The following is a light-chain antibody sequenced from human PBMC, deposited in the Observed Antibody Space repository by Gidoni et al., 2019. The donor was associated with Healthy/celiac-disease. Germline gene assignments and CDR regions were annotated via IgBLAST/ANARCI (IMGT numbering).Light chain of an antibody. J-gene: IGKJ4*01. V-gene: IGKV1-39*01. Sequence: DTQMTQSPSSLSASVGDRVTITCRASQSISSYLIWSQQKPGKAPKLLIYAASSLQSGVPSRFIGSGSGTDFTLTIISLQPEDFATYYCQQSYSTHPLTFGGGTKVEIK. CDR3: QQSYSTHPLT. CDR1: QSISSY. CDR2: AAS.